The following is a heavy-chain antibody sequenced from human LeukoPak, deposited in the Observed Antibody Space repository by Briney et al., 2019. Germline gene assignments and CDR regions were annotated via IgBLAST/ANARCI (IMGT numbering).Heavy chain of an antibody. CDR2: IYYSGST. Sequence: SETLSLTCTVSGGSISSYYWSWLRQPPGKGLEWIGYIYYSGSTNYNPSLKSRVTISVDTSKNQFSLKLSSVTAADTAVYYCARVFGMYDYVWGSYRPYYFDYWGQGTLVTVSS. J-gene: IGHJ4*02. CDR1: GGSISSYY. V-gene: IGHV4-59*01. D-gene: IGHD3-16*02. CDR3: ARVFGMYDYVWGSYRPYYFDY.